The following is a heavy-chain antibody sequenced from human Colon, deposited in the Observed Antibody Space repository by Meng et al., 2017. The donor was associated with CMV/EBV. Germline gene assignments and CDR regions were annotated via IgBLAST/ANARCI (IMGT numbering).Heavy chain of an antibody. CDR2: ISQDGNDK. CDR1: TFSVYA. CDR3: ASAKGPGRYFDWLLSPIGH. D-gene: IGHD3-9*01. J-gene: IGHJ4*02. Sequence: TFSVYALQWGRQAPGKGMEYLAFISQDGNDKYYADSVKGRFTISRDDSKRTLYLQMNSLRSEDTAVYYCASAKGPGRYFDWLLSPIGHWGQGTLVTVSS. V-gene: IGHV3-30-3*01.